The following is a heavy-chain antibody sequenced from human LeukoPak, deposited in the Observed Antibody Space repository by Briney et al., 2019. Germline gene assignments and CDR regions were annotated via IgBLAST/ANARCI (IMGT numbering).Heavy chain of an antibody. CDR2: ISYDGSNK. Sequence: GGSLRLSCAASGFTFSSYGMHWVRQAPGKGLEWVAVISYDGSNKYYADSVKGRFTISRDNSKNTLYLQMNSLRAEDTAVYYCAKGMGYCSSTSCPGVDVWGKGTTVTVSS. V-gene: IGHV3-30*18. CDR1: GFTFSSYG. J-gene: IGHJ6*04. CDR3: AKGMGYCSSTSCPGVDV. D-gene: IGHD2-2*01.